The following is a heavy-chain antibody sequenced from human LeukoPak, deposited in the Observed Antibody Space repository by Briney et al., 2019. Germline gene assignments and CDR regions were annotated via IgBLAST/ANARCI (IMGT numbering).Heavy chain of an antibody. CDR1: GYSFTSYW. Sequence: GESLKISCKGSGYSFTSYWIGWVRQMPGKRLEWLGTIYPGDSDTRYSPSFQGQVTISADKSISTAYLQWSSLKASDTAMYYCASTSGYSSGWLDYWGQGTLVTVSS. J-gene: IGHJ4*02. D-gene: IGHD6-19*01. CDR2: IYPGDSDT. V-gene: IGHV5-51*01. CDR3: ASTSGYSSGWLDY.